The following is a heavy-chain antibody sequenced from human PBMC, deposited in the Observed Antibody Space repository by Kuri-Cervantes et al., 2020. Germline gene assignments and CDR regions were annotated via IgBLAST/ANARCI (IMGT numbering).Heavy chain of an antibody. CDR1: GGSFSDYY. J-gene: IGHJ3*02. Sequence: SETLSLTCAVYGGSFSDYYWGWIRQPPGKGLEWIGSIYYSGSTYYNPSLKSRVTISVDTSKNQFSLKLSSVTAADTAVYYCARLLDWLGYCNSASCSGAFDIWGQGTMVTVSS. V-gene: IGHV4-39*01. D-gene: IGHD2-2*01. CDR3: ARLLDWLGYCNSASCSGAFDI. CDR2: IYYSGST.